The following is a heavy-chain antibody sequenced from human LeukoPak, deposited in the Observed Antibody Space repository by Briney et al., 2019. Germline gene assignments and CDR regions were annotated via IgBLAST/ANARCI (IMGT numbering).Heavy chain of an antibody. Sequence: GASVKVSCKASGYTFTSYGISWVPQAPGQGLEWMGWISAYNGNTNYAQKLQGRVTMTTDTSTSTAHMELRSLRSDDTAVYYCARITNSGSYGAFDIWGQGTMVTVSS. CDR3: ARITNSGSYGAFDI. D-gene: IGHD1-26*01. CDR1: GYTFTSYG. J-gene: IGHJ3*02. V-gene: IGHV1-18*01. CDR2: ISAYNGNT.